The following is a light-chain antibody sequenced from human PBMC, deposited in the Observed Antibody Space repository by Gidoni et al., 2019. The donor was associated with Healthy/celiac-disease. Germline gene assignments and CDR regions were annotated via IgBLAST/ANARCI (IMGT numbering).Light chain of an antibody. CDR1: SNNVGNQG. J-gene: IGLJ2*01. CDR2: RNN. V-gene: IGLV10-54*04. Sequence: QAGLTQPPSVSKGLRQTATLTCTGNSNNVGNQGAAWLQQHQGPPPKLLSYRNNNRPSGISERFSASRSGNTASLTITGLQPEDEADYYCSAWDSSLSAVVFGGGTKLTV. CDR3: SAWDSSLSAVV.